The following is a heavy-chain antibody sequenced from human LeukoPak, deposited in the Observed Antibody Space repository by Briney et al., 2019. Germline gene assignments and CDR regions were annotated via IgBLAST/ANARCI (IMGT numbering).Heavy chain of an antibody. D-gene: IGHD2-2*01. CDR3: ARVGYLVAVDY. Sequence: SETLSLTCTVSGGSISSYYWSWIRQPPGKGLEWIGYIYYSGSTNYNPSLKSRVTISVDTSKNQFSLKLSSVTAADTAVYYCARVGYLVAVDYWGQGTLVTVSS. J-gene: IGHJ4*02. V-gene: IGHV4-59*01. CDR2: IYYSGST. CDR1: GGSISSYY.